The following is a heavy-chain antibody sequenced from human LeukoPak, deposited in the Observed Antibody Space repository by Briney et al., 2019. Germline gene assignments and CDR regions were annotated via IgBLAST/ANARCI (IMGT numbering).Heavy chain of an antibody. V-gene: IGHV3-33*08. Sequence: GRSLRLSCAASGFTFSNYAMHWVRQAPGKGLEWVAIIWYDGSNKYYGDSVKGRFSISRDNSKNTLYLQMNSLRADDTAVYYCARDSSGWDLDYWGQGTLVTVSS. CDR3: ARDSSGWDLDY. CDR1: GFTFSNYA. D-gene: IGHD6-19*01. CDR2: IWYDGSNK. J-gene: IGHJ4*02.